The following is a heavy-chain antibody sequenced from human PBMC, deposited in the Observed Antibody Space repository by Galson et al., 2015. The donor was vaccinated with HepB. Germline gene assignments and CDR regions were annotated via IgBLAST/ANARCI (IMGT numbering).Heavy chain of an antibody. J-gene: IGHJ4*02. Sequence: SETLSLTCTVSGGSISSSSYYWGWIRQPPGKGLEWIGSIYYSGSTYYNPSLKSRVTISVDTSKNQFSLKLSSVSAADTAVYYCARQLLVDIVATTGVGCFDYWGQGTLVTVSS. CDR1: GGSISSSSYY. D-gene: IGHD5-12*01. CDR3: ARQLLVDIVATTGVGCFDY. CDR2: IYYSGST. V-gene: IGHV4-39*01.